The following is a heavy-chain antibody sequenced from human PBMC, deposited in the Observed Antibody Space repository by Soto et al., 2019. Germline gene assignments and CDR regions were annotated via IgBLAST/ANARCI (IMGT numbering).Heavy chain of an antibody. D-gene: IGHD4-4*01. Sequence: RRLSFTASGXTFGDYAMSWVRQAPGKGLEWVGFIRSKAYGGTAEYAASVKGRFTISRDDSKSIAYLQMNSLKTEDTAVYYCTRWGNYVPFDYWGQGTLVTVSS. CDR3: TRWGNYVPFDY. CDR2: IRSKAYGGTA. CDR1: GXTFGDYA. V-gene: IGHV3-49*04. J-gene: IGHJ4*02.